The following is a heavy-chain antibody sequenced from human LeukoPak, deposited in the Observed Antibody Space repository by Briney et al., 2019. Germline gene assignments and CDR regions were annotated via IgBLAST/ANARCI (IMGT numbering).Heavy chain of an antibody. V-gene: IGHV3-33*06. CDR1: GFTFSSYG. CDR2: IWYDGSNK. CDR3: AKDGFSSSWYNWFDP. D-gene: IGHD6-13*01. Sequence: GGSLRLSCAASGFTFSSYGMHWVRQAPGKGLEWVAVIWYDGSNKYYADSVKGRFTISRDNSKNTLYLQMNSLRAEDTALYYCAKDGFSSSWYNWFDPWGQGTLVTVSS. J-gene: IGHJ5*02.